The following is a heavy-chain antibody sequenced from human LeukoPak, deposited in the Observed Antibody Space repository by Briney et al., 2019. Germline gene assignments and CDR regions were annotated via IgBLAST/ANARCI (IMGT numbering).Heavy chain of an antibody. Sequence: SETLSLTCTVSGGSISRYYWSWIRQPPGKGLEWIGYIYYSGSTTYNPSLKSRVTISVDTSKNQFSLKVSSVTAADTAVYYCAAGATAFYYFDYWARDPWSPSPQ. J-gene: IGHJ4*02. V-gene: IGHV4-59*01. CDR3: AAGATAFYYFDY. D-gene: IGHD1-26*01. CDR1: GGSISRYY. CDR2: IYYSGST.